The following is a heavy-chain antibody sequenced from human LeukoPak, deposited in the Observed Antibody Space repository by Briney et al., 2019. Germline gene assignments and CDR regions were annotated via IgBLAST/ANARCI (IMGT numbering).Heavy chain of an antibody. CDR3: AKGFYDNSASGVFDI. CDR1: GFTFDDYG. V-gene: IGHV3-20*04. D-gene: IGHD3-22*01. CDR2: INWNGGST. Sequence: GGSLRLSCAASGFTFDDYGMSWVRQAPGKGLEWVSGINWNGGSTGYADSVKGRFTISRDNSKNTLYLQMNSLRAEDTAVYYCAKGFYDNSASGVFDIWGQGTMVTVSS. J-gene: IGHJ3*02.